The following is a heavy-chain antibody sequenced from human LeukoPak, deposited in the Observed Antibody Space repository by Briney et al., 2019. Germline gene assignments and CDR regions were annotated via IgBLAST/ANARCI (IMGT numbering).Heavy chain of an antibody. J-gene: IGHJ3*02. CDR2: IYHSGST. D-gene: IGHD2-15*01. Sequence: PSQTLSLTCTVSGGSISSGGYYWSWIRQPPGKGLEWIGYIYHSGSTYYNPSLKSRVTISVDRSKNQFSLKLSSVTAADTAVYYCARDLRGAGRAFDIWGQGTMVIVSS. CDR1: GGSISSGGYY. CDR3: ARDLRGAGRAFDI. V-gene: IGHV4-30-2*01.